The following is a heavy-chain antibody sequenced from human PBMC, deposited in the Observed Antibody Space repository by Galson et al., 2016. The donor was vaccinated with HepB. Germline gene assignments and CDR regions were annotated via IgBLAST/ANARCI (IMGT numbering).Heavy chain of an antibody. J-gene: IGHJ4*02. V-gene: IGHV1-3*01. CDR2: INAGNGKT. Sequence: SVKVSCKASGYTFTRYAMHWVRQAPGQRLEWMGWINAGNGKTKYSQKFQGRVTITRDTSASTAYMELSSLLSEDTAVYYCARDAGPPPYGLYYFDYWGQGTLVTVSS. CDR3: ARDAGPPPYGLYYFDY. CDR1: GYTFTRYA. D-gene: IGHD3-10*01.